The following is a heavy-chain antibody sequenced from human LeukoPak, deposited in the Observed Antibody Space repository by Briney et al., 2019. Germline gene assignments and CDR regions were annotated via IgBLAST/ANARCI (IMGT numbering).Heavy chain of an antibody. CDR3: ARIAPTYLATVTTWYFDY. V-gene: IGHV4-4*07. Sequence: SETLSLTCTVSGGSISSYDWSWIRQPAGKGLEWIGRIYTSGSTNYNPSLKSRVTMSVDTSKNQFSLKLSSVTAADTAVYYCARIAPTYLATVTTWYFDYWGQGTLVTVSS. J-gene: IGHJ4*02. CDR2: IYTSGST. D-gene: IGHD4-17*01. CDR1: GGSISSYD.